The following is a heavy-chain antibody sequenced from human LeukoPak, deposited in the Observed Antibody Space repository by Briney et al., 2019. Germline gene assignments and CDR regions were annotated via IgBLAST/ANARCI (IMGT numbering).Heavy chain of an antibody. CDR3: AREGESNQFDY. J-gene: IGHJ4*02. CDR2: INPSGGST. V-gene: IGHV1-46*01. Sequence: ASVKVSCKASGYTFTNYYIHWVRQAPGQGLEWMGIINPSGGSTSYAQKFQGRVTMTRDMSTSTVYMELSSLRSEDTAVYYCAREGESNQFDYWGQGTLVTVSS. D-gene: IGHD3-16*01. CDR1: GYTFTNYY.